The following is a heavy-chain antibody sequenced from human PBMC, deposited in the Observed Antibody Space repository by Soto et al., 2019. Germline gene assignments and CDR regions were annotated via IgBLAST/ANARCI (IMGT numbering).Heavy chain of an antibody. D-gene: IGHD4-17*01. CDR3: ARAYGGNPALFDP. J-gene: IGHJ5*02. CDR1: GFTVSRDY. V-gene: IGHV3-53*01. Sequence: EVQLVESGGGLIQPGGSLRLSCAASGFTVSRDYMSWVRQAPGKGLEWVSVIYTGGSTYYPDSVKGRFTFSRDNSKNTLYLQMNSLRAEDTAVYYCARAYGGNPALFDPWGQGTLVTVSS. CDR2: IYTGGST.